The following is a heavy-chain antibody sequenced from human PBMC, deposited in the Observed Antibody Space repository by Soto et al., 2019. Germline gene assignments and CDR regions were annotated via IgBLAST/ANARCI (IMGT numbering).Heavy chain of an antibody. CDR1: GGSISGYY. Sequence: QVQLQESGPGLVKPSETLSLTCTVSGGSISGYYWSWIRQSPEKGLEWIGHVYYIGSTKYNPSLNGPVTTPVDTSKNHFSLNPRSATAADTAVYYCAMTVTTLYTWFDPWGQGIRVTVSS. J-gene: IGHJ5*02. CDR3: AMTVTTLYTWFDP. V-gene: IGHV4-59*08. D-gene: IGHD4-4*01. CDR2: VYYIGST.